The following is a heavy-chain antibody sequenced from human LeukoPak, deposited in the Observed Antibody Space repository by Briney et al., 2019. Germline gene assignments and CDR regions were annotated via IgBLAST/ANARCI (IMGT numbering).Heavy chain of an antibody. D-gene: IGHD4-17*01. CDR1: GYTFSDYY. J-gene: IGHJ4*02. V-gene: IGHV1-2*02. CDR2: INPNTGGT. Sequence: ASVRVSCKASGYTFSDYYLHWLRQAPGQGLEWLGLINPNTGGTDYAQNFQGRVTMTRDTSISTAYMELNRLRSADTAVYFCARRQGTDYGDYGSQWRQGTLVTVSS. CDR3: ARRQGTDYGDYGSQ.